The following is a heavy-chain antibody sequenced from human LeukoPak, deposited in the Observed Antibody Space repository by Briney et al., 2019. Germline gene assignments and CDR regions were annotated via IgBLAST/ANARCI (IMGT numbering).Heavy chain of an antibody. CDR1: GFTFSSYW. J-gene: IGHJ4*02. D-gene: IGHD6-6*01. CDR2: IKQDGSEK. Sequence: PGGSLRLSCAASGFTFSSYWMSWVRQAPGKGLEWVANIKQDGSEKYYVDSVKGRFTISRDNAKNSLYLRMNSLRAEDTAVYYCARDPRSIAARSTSGVIDYWGQGTLVTVSS. CDR3: ARDPRSIAARSTSGVIDY. V-gene: IGHV3-7*03.